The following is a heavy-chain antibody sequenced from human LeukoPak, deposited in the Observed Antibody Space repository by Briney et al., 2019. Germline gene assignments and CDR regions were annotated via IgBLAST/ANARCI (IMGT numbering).Heavy chain of an antibody. CDR3: ARGSQDYYGSGTYYYDS. Sequence: GASVKVFCKASGYTFTGYYMFWVRQAPGQGLEWMGWINPNSGGTNYAQKFQGWVTMTRDTSISTAYMELGRLRSDDTAVYYCARGSQDYYGSGTYYYDSWGQGTLVTVSS. CDR2: INPNSGGT. V-gene: IGHV1-2*04. D-gene: IGHD3-10*01. J-gene: IGHJ4*02. CDR1: GYTFTGYY.